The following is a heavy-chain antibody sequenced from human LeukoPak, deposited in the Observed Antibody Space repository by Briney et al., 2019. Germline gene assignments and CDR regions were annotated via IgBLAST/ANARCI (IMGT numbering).Heavy chain of an antibody. V-gene: IGHV1-24*01. CDR3: ATATKTYDSSGYFFDY. D-gene: IGHD3-22*01. CDR2: FDPEDGET. CDR1: GYTLTELS. Sequence: ASVKVSCKVSGYTLTELSMHWVRQAPGKGLEWMGGFDPEDGETIYAQEFQGRVTMTEDTSTDTAYMELSSLRSEDTAVYYCATATKTYDSSGYFFDYWGQGTLVTVSS. J-gene: IGHJ4*02.